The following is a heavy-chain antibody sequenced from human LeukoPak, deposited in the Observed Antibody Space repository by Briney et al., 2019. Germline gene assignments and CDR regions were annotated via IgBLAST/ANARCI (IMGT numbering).Heavy chain of an antibody. CDR2: IYYSGST. Sequence: SETLSLTCSVSGGSISSSDYYWGWIRQPPGKGLEWIGSIYYSGSTYYNPPLKSRIAISVDTSKNQFSLKLSSVTATDTAVYYCARVSCSGGSCPFGSWFDPWGQGTLVTVSS. CDR3: ARVSCSGGSCPFGSWFDP. CDR1: GGSISSSDYY. J-gene: IGHJ5*02. V-gene: IGHV4-39*01. D-gene: IGHD2-15*01.